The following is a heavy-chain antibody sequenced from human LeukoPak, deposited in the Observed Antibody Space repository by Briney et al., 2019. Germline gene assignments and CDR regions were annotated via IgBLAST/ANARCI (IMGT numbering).Heavy chain of an antibody. V-gene: IGHV3-43*01. CDR1: GFTFGDYS. CDR2: ISWDGGST. Sequence: PGRSLRLSCAASGFTFGDYSMHWVRQAAGKGLEWVSLISWDGGSTYYADSVKGRFTISRDNSKNSLYLQMNSLRTEDTALYYCAQAAAALGDAFDIWGQGTMVTVSS. D-gene: IGHD6-13*01. CDR3: AQAAAALGDAFDI. J-gene: IGHJ3*02.